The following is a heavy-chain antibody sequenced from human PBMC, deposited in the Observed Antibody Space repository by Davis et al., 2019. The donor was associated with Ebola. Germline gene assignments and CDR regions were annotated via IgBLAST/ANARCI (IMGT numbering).Heavy chain of an antibody. CDR1: GYTFTNYG. J-gene: IGHJ3*02. V-gene: IGHV1-18*04. Sequence: ASVKVTCKASGYTFTNYGITWVRQAPGQGLEWMGWINPHNGNTNYAQNVQGRVIMTSDTATTTAYMELSSLRSEDTAMYYCARSQPHRPDAFDIWGQGTMVTVSS. CDR2: INPHNGNT. CDR3: ARSQPHRPDAFDI.